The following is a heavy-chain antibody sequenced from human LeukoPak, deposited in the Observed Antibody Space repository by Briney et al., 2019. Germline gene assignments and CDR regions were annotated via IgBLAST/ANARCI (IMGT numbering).Heavy chain of an antibody. D-gene: IGHD6-19*01. V-gene: IGHV3-23*01. CDR2: ISGSDGST. J-gene: IGHJ3*02. CDR3: AKSGYSSGWFRAFDI. CDR1: GFIFNYYA. Sequence: PGGSLRLSCAPSGFIFNYYAMSWVRQAPGKGLEWVSGISGSDGSTHYADSVKGRFSISRDNSKKTLFLQMNSLRAEDTAVYYCAKSGYSSGWFRAFDIWGQGTLVTVSS.